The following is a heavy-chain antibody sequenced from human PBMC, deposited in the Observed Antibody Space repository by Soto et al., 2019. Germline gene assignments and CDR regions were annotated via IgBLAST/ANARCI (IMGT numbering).Heavy chain of an antibody. J-gene: IGHJ5*02. CDR2: IYYSGST. CDR3: ARGGPPGVRGGEDWFDP. Sequence: QVQLQESGPGLVKPSQTLSLTCTVSGGSISSGGYYWSWIRQHPGKGLEWMGYIYYSGSTYYNPSLKSRVTISVDTSKNQFSLKLSSVTAADTAVYYCARGGPPGVRGGEDWFDPWGQGTLVTVSS. D-gene: IGHD3-10*01. CDR1: GGSISSGGYY. V-gene: IGHV4-31*03.